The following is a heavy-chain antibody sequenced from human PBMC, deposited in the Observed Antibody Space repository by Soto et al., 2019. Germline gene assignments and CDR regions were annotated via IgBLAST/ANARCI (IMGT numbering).Heavy chain of an antibody. D-gene: IGHD2-2*01. CDR1: GGTFSSYT. CDR3: ARYSVVVAPAAMDDAFDI. J-gene: IGHJ3*02. Sequence: SVKVSCKVSGGTFSSYTISWVRQAPGQGLGWMGRIIPILGIANYAQKFQGRVTITADKSTSTAYMELSSLRSEDTAVYYCARYSVVVAPAAMDDAFDIWGQGTMVTVS. V-gene: IGHV1-69*02. CDR2: IIPILGIA.